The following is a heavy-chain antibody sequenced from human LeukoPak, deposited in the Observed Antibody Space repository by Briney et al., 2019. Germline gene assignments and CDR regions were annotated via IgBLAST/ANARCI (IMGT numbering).Heavy chain of an antibody. D-gene: IGHD1-26*01. CDR3: ARSTAMGDIDY. Sequence: GASVKVSCKASGYTFTGYYMHCVREAPGQGLEWMGWINPNSGGTNYAQKFQGRVTMTRDTSISTAYMELSRLRSDDTAVYYCARSTAMGDIDYWGQGTLVTVSS. CDR1: GYTFTGYY. CDR2: INPNSGGT. J-gene: IGHJ4*02. V-gene: IGHV1-2*02.